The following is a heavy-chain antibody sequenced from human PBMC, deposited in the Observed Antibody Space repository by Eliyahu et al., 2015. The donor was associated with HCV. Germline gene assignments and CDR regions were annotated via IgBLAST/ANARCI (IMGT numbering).Heavy chain of an antibody. J-gene: IGHJ3*02. CDR3: ARGGQISMIGVVIGQRVDDAFDI. CDR1: GFXXSSYI. Sequence: EVQLVESGGGLVKPGGSLRLSCAASGFXXSSYIMNWVRXAPGKGLEWVSSISSSSSYIYYADSVKGRFTISRDNAKNSLYLQMNSLRAEDTAVYYCARGGQISMIGVVIGQRVDDAFDIWGQGTMVTVSS. CDR2: ISSSSSYI. D-gene: IGHD3-22*01. V-gene: IGHV3-21*01.